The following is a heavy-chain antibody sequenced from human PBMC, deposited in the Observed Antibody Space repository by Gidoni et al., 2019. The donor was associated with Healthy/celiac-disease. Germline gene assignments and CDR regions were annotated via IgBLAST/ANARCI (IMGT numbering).Heavy chain of an antibody. CDR2: ISAYNGNT. CDR3: AREGTAYCGGDCYSYAFDI. J-gene: IGHJ3*02. CDR1: GYTFTSYG. V-gene: IGHV1-18*01. D-gene: IGHD2-21*02. Sequence: QVQLVQSGAEVKKPGASVKVSCKDSGYTFTSYGISWVRQAPGQGLEWMGWISAYNGNTNYAQKLQGRVTMTTDTSTSTAYMELRSLRSDDTAVYYCAREGTAYCGGDCYSYAFDIWGQGTMVTVSS.